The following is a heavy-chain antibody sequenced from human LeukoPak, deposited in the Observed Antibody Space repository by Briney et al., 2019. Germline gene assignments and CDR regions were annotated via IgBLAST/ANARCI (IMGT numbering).Heavy chain of an antibody. CDR2: INQDGSEK. D-gene: IGHD2-15*01. Sequence: PGGSLRLSCAASGFTFSSHWMSWVRQAPGKGLEWVANINQDGSEKYYVDSVRGRFTISRDNAKNSLYLQMNSLRVEDTAVYYCARDHVVDGLVFDYWGQGALSPSPQ. V-gene: IGHV3-7*01. CDR3: ARDHVVDGLVFDY. CDR1: GFTFSSHW. J-gene: IGHJ4*02.